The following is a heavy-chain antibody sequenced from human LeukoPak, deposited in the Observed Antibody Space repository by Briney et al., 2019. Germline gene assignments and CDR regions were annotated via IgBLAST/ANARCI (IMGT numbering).Heavy chain of an antibody. J-gene: IGHJ3*02. CDR2: MNQNGDNT. V-gene: IGHV1-8*01. D-gene: IGHD6-19*01. CDR1: GYTFSSYD. Sequence: GGSLRVSCKTSGYTFSSYDINWVRQARGQGLEGMGWMNQNGDNTDYAETFQGRVTITKDTSINPAYMHLSSLESDHTAVYYCARGPRGSGWAHDAFDIWGQRTIVTVSS. CDR3: ARGPRGSGWAHDAFDI.